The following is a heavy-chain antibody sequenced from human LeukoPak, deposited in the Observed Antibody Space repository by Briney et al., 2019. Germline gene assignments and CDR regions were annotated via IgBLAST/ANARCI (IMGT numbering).Heavy chain of an antibody. D-gene: IGHD3-9*01. CDR2: MNPNSGNT. CDR3: ASDYDILTTNAFDI. V-gene: IGHV1-8*01. Sequence: ASVKVSCKASGYTFTSYDINWVRQATGRGPEWMGWMNPNSGNTGYAQKFQGRVTMTRNTSISTAYMELSSLRSEDTAVYYCASDYDILTTNAFDIWGQGTMVTVSS. J-gene: IGHJ3*02. CDR1: GYTFTSYD.